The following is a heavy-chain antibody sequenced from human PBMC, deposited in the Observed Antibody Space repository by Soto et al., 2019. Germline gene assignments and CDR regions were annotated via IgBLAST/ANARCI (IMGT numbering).Heavy chain of an antibody. CDR1: GFTFSSYG. Sequence: PGGSLRLSCAVSGFTFSSYGMHWVRQAPGKGLEWVAVISYDGSNKYYADSVKGRFTISRDNSKNTLYLQMNSLRAEDTAVYYCAKAGGVYANWFDPWGQGTLVTVSS. CDR2: ISYDGSNK. J-gene: IGHJ5*02. V-gene: IGHV3-30*18. D-gene: IGHD2-8*01. CDR3: AKAGGVYANWFDP.